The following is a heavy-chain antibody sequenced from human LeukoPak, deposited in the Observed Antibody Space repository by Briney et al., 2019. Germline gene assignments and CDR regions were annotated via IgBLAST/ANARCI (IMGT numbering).Heavy chain of an antibody. CDR3: ARVLYDSSGYLSY. J-gene: IGHJ4*02. V-gene: IGHV4-4*07. D-gene: IGHD3-22*01. Sequence: PSETLSLTCTVSGGSISSYYWSWIRQPAGRGLEWIGRIYTSGKTNYNPSLESRVTMSIDTSKNQFSLKLSSVTAADTAVYYCARVLYDSSGYLSYWGQGTLVTVSS. CDR1: GGSISSYY. CDR2: IYTSGKT.